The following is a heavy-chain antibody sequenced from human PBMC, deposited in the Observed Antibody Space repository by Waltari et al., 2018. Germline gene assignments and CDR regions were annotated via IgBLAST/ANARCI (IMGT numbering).Heavy chain of an antibody. V-gene: IGHV3-30*04. CDR2: ISNNGRNI. D-gene: IGHD3-22*01. CDR1: EFTFSSYS. J-gene: IGHJ6*02. Sequence: QVQLVESGGGVVQPGRSLRLSCAASEFTFSSYSMHWVRQAPGKGVEWVAIISNNGRNIYYVDSVKGRFTISRDNAKKALYLQMNSLRAEDTAVYYCARDYCDRTNCHGMDVWGQGTTVTVAS. CDR3: ARDYCDRTNCHGMDV.